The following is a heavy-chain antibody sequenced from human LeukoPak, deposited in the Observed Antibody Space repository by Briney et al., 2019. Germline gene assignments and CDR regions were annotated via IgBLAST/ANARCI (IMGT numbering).Heavy chain of an antibody. Sequence: PGGPLRLSCAASEFSVGSNYMTWVRQAPGKGLEWVSLIYSGGSTYYADSVKGRFTISRDNSKNTLYLQMNSLRAEDTAVYYCAKLLYYYDSSQPYWGQGTLVTVSS. J-gene: IGHJ4*02. CDR2: IYSGGST. CDR1: EFSVGSNY. CDR3: AKLLYYYDSSQPY. V-gene: IGHV3-66*04. D-gene: IGHD3-22*01.